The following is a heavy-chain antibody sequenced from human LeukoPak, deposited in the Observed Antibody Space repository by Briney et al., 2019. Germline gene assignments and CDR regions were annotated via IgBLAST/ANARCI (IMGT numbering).Heavy chain of an antibody. CDR1: GGSISSSSYY. J-gene: IGHJ6*03. CDR2: IYYSGST. D-gene: IGHD4-23*01. CDR3: ARATRGNSDYYYYYYIDV. Sequence: SETLSLTCTVSGGSISSSSYYWGWIRQPPGKGLEWIGSIYYSGSTYYNPSLKTRVTISVDTSKNQFSLKLSSVTAADTAVYYCARATRGNSDYYYYYYIDVWGKGTTVTVSS. V-gene: IGHV4-39*07.